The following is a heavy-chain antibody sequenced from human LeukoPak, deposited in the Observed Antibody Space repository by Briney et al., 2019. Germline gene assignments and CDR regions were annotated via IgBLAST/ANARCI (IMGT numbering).Heavy chain of an antibody. CDR3: ARVGYSGYDYDY. J-gene: IGHJ4*02. CDR2: ISGSGDST. CDR1: GFTFSSYA. V-gene: IGHV3-23*01. Sequence: GGSLRLSCEASGFTFSSYAMSWVRQAPGKGLEWVSVISGSGDSTYYADSVEGRCTSARDNSKDALYLQMNSLRAEDTAVYYCARVGYSGYDYDYWGQGTLVTVSS. D-gene: IGHD5-12*01.